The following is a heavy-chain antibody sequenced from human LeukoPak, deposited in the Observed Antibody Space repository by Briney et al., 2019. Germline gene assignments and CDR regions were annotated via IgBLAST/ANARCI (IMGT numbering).Heavy chain of an antibody. Sequence: PPETLSLTCADYSGSFSGYYWSWIRQPPGKGLEWIGEINDTGSVNCNPSLKNRVTLSVDTSKDQFSLRLSSVAAADTAVYYCARRLVDSGASQVSDDWGQGTLVTVSS. CDR3: ARRLVDSGASQVSDD. V-gene: IGHV4-34*01. J-gene: IGHJ4*02. CDR2: INDTGSV. CDR1: SGSFSGYY. D-gene: IGHD2-15*01.